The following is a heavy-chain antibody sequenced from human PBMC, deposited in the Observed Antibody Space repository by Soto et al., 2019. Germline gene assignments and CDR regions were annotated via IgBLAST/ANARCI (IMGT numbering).Heavy chain of an antibody. CDR1: GDSTSNYY. J-gene: IGHJ4*02. Sequence: QVPLQESGPRLVKPSETLSLTCIISGDSTSNYYWGWIRQSPGKGLEWIGYISYSGNTNYNPSLNSRVTISVDTSKDQLSLKVTSVTAADTAMYYCACLRGKRGSPIDYWGQGTQVTVSS. D-gene: IGHD2-15*01. V-gene: IGHV4-59*01. CDR2: ISYSGNT. CDR3: ACLRGKRGSPIDY.